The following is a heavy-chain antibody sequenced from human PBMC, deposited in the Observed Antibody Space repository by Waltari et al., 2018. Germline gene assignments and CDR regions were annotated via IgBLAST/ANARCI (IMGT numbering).Heavy chain of an antibody. J-gene: IGHJ3*02. CDR2: INSDGSST. Sequence: EVQLVESGGGLVQPGGSLRLSCAASGFTFSSYWMHWVRQAPGQGLVWVSRINSDGSSTSYADSVKGRFTISRDNAKNTLYLQMNSLRAEDTAVYYCAREFYDSSGYSYDAFDIWGQGTMVTVSS. V-gene: IGHV3-74*01. CDR3: AREFYDSSGYSYDAFDI. CDR1: GFTFSSYW. D-gene: IGHD3-22*01.